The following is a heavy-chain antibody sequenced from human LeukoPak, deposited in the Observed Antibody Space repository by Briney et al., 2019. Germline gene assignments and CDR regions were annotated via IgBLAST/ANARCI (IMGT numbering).Heavy chain of an antibody. V-gene: IGHV4-31*03. J-gene: IGHJ5*02. Sequence: SETLSLTCTVSGGSISSGGYYWSWIRQHPGKGLEWIGCIYYSGSTYYNPSLKSRVTISVDTSKNQFSLKLSSVTAADTAVYYCARVVVAALNWFDPWGQGTLVTVSS. D-gene: IGHD2-15*01. CDR3: ARVVVAALNWFDP. CDR1: GGSISSGGYY. CDR2: IYYSGST.